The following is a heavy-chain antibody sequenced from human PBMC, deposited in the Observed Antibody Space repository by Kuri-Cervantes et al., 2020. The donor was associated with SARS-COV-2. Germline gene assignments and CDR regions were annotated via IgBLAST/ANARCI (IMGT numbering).Heavy chain of an antibody. CDR1: GFTFSSYW. Sequence: GESLKISCAASGFTFSSYWMHWVRQAPGKGLVWVSRINSDGSSTSYADSVKGRFTISRDNAKNTLYLQMNSLRAEDTAVYYCARDRVTPSSWTHYYDSSGYDPWGQGTLVTVSS. J-gene: IGHJ5*02. CDR2: INSDGSST. V-gene: IGHV3-74*01. D-gene: IGHD3-22*01. CDR3: ARDRVTPSSWTHYYDSSGYDP.